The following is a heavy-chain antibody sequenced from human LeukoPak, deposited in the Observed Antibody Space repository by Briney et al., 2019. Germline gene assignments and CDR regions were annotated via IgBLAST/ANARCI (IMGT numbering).Heavy chain of an antibody. CDR2: IYYSGST. CDR1: GGSISSYY. J-gene: IGHJ4*02. V-gene: IGHV4-59*01. D-gene: IGHD5-24*01. CDR3: ASLETATRSLDY. Sequence: SETLSLTCTVSGGSISSYYWSWIRQPPGKGLEWIGYIYYSGSTNYNPSLKSRVTISVDTSKNQFSLKLSSVTAADTAVYYCASLETATRSLDYWGQGTLVTVSS.